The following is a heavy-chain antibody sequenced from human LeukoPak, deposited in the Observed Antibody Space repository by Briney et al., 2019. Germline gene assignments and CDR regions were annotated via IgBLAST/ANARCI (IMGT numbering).Heavy chain of an antibody. CDR3: PKRNYELLTGYYQGGHYSYYYMDL. D-gene: IGHD3-9*01. Sequence: SETLSVTCTVSGGTISGNGWSWFRQPPGKGLEWIGYTSGSTDSNPSLKSRDTISVDTSKSQFSLKLSSVTAADTAVYYCPKRNYELLTGYYQGGHYSYYYMDLWGKGTTVTVSS. CDR2: YTSGST. J-gene: IGHJ6*03. CDR1: GGTISGNG. V-gene: IGHV4-4*09.